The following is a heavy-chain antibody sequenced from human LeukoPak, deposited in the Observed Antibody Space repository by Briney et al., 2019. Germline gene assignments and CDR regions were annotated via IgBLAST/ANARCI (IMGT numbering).Heavy chain of an antibody. J-gene: IGHJ6*03. CDR3: ARTGLGYYYYYMDV. CDR2: MTPNSGNT. Sequence: XMGXMTPNSGNTGYAQKFQGRVTMTRNTSISTAYMELSSLRSEDTAVYYCARTGLGYYYYYMDVWGKGTTVTVSS. V-gene: IGHV1-8*01.